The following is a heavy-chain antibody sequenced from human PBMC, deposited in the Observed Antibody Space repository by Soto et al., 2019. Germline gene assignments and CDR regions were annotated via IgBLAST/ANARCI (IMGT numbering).Heavy chain of an antibody. CDR1: GFTFSSYG. CDR3: ARDSVPTMIVVPIRRWFDP. V-gene: IGHV3-33*01. Sequence: PGGSLRLSCAASGFTFSSYGMHWVRQAPGKGLEWVAVIWYDGSNKYYADSVKGRFTISRDNSKNTLYLQMNSLRAEDTAVYYSARDSVPTMIVVPIRRWFDPWGQGTLVTVSS. J-gene: IGHJ5*02. CDR2: IWYDGSNK. D-gene: IGHD3-22*01.